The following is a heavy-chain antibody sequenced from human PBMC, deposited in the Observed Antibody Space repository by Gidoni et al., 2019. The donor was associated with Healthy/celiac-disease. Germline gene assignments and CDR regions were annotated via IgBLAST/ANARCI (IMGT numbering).Heavy chain of an antibody. D-gene: IGHD3-22*01. CDR1: GGSISSSSYY. J-gene: IGHJ4*02. CDR3: ARRMYYYDSSGYYPFDY. V-gene: IGHV4-39*01. Sequence: QLQLQESGPGLVKPSETLSLTCTVSGGSISSSSYYWGWIRQPPGKGLAWIGSIYYSGSTYYNQSLKSRVTISVDTSKNQFSLKLSSVTAADTAVYYCARRMYYYDSSGYYPFDYWGQGTLVTVSS. CDR2: IYYSGST.